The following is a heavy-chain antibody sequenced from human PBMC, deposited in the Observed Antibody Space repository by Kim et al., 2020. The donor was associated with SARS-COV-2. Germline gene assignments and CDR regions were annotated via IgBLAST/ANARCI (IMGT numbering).Heavy chain of an antibody. CDR1: GFTFSSYE. D-gene: IGHD3-10*01. V-gene: IGHV3-48*03. J-gene: IGHJ4*02. CDR2: ISSSGSTI. Sequence: GGSLRLSCAASGFTFSSYEMNWVRQAPGKGLEWVSDISSSGSTIYYSDSVKGRFTISRDNAKNSLCLQMNSLRAEDTAVYYCASRHYYCSGHWAYWGQGTLVTVSS. CDR3: ASRHYYCSGHWAY.